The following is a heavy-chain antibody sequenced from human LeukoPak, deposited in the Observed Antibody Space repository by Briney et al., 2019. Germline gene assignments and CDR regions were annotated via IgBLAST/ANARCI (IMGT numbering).Heavy chain of an antibody. CDR1: GYTFTSYD. V-gene: IGHV1-8*01. CDR2: MNPINGNT. D-gene: IGHD3-9*01. CDR3: ARGLATTTWTIAMTGLDH. J-gene: IGHJ4*02. Sequence: ASVKVSCKSSGYTFTSYDINWVRQATGQGLEWMGWMNPINGNTGYAQKFQGGVTMTRDTSISTAYMELSSLSSEDRAVYYCARGLATTTWTIAMTGLDHWGPGTLVTVSS.